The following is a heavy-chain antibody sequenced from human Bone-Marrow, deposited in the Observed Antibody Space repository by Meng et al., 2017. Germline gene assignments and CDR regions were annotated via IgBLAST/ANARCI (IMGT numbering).Heavy chain of an antibody. D-gene: IGHD6-19*01. CDR1: GFTFSSYE. CDR3: ARGVAVAGNYYHFYGMDV. V-gene: IGHV3-21*01. CDR2: ISGGRSYI. Sequence: GESLKISCAASGFTFSSYEMNWVRQAPGKGLEWVSFISGGRSYIYYADSMRGRFTISRDNSKNTLYLQMNSLRPEDTALYYCARGVAVAGNYYHFYGMDVWGQGTTVTVSS. J-gene: IGHJ6*02.